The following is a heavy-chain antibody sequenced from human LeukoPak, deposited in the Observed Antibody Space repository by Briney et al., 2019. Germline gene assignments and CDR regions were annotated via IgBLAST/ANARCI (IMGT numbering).Heavy chain of an antibody. CDR1: GGSISSYY. CDR2: IDHSGRT. V-gene: IGHV4-59*01. J-gene: IGHJ3*02. Sequence: PSETLSLTCTVSGGSISSYYWSWIRQPPGKGLEWIGYIDHSGRTNYNPALKSRVTISVDTSKNQFSLKLNSVTAADTAVYSCARSDYSGPGTYTDFDAFDIWGQGTMVAVSS. D-gene: IGHD3-10*01. CDR3: ARSDYSGPGTYTDFDAFDI.